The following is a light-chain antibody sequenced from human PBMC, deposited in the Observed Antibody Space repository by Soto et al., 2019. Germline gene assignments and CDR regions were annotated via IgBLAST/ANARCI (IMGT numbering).Light chain of an antibody. Sequence: ILMTQSPATLSVSPGERATLSCRASQRVISNLAWYQQKAGQAPRLLIYGASTRATGIPARFSGSGSGTEFTLSISSLRSEDFALYYCQQYKHGPDTFGQGTKLEIK. CDR1: QRVISN. CDR3: QQYKHGPDT. CDR2: GAS. V-gene: IGKV3-15*01. J-gene: IGKJ2*01.